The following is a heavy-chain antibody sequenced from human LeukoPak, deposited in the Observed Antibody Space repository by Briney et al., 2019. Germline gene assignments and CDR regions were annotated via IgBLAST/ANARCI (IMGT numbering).Heavy chain of an antibody. CDR3: AKDRLLTSYDAFDI. Sequence: GGSLRLSCAASGFTFDDYAMHWVRQAPGKGLEGGSGISWNSGSIGYADSVKGRFTISRDNAKNSLYLQMNSLRAEDTALYYCAKDRLLTSYDAFDIWGQGTMVTVSS. CDR1: GFTFDDYA. CDR2: ISWNSGSI. J-gene: IGHJ3*02. D-gene: IGHD2-2*01. V-gene: IGHV3-9*01.